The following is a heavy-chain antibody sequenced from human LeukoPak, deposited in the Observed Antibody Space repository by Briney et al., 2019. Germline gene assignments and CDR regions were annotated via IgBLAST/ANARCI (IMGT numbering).Heavy chain of an antibody. Sequence: ASVKVSCKASGYTFTSYGISWVRQAPGQGLEWMGWISAYNGNTNYAQKLQGRATMTTDTSTSTAYMELRSLRSDDTAVYYCARADRYYYYMDVWGKGTTVTVSS. CDR2: ISAYNGNT. CDR3: ARADRYYYYMDV. V-gene: IGHV1-18*01. J-gene: IGHJ6*03. CDR1: GYTFTSYG.